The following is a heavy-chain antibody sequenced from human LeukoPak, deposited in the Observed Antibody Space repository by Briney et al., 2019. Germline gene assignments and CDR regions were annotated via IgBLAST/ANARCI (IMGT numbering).Heavy chain of an antibody. CDR2: INPNSGGT. CDR3: AKYYYDSNGYRIDY. V-gene: IGHV1-2*02. Sequence: ASVKVSCKASGYTFTGYYMHWVRQAPGQGLEWMGWINPNSGGTNYAQKFQGRVTMTRDTSISTAYMELSRLRSDDTAVYYCAKYYYDSNGYRIDYWGQGTLVTVSS. J-gene: IGHJ4*02. CDR1: GYTFTGYY. D-gene: IGHD3-22*01.